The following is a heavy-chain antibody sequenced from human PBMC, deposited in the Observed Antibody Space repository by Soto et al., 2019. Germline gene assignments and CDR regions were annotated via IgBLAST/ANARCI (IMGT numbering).Heavy chain of an antibody. Sequence: SETLSLTCAVYGGSFSGYYWSWIRQPPGKGLEWIGEINHSGSTNYNPSLKSRVTISVDTSKNQFSLKLSSVTAADTAVYYCARGSTYYYGMDVWGQGTTVTVSS. J-gene: IGHJ6*02. D-gene: IGHD2-2*01. CDR3: ARGSTYYYGMDV. V-gene: IGHV4-34*01. CDR2: INHSGST. CDR1: GGSFSGYY.